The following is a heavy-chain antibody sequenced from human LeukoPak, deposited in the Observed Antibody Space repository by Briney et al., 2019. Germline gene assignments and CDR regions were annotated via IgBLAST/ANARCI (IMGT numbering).Heavy chain of an antibody. J-gene: IGHJ4*02. D-gene: IGHD3-22*01. Sequence: GASVKVSCKASGYTFTSYYMHWVRQRPGQGLEWMGIINPSGGSTSYAQKFQGRVTMTRDTSTSTVYMELSSLRSEDTAVYYCARGGSYYDSSGYYNGYWGQGTLVTVSS. V-gene: IGHV1-46*01. CDR1: GYTFTSYY. CDR3: ARGGSYYDSSGYYNGY. CDR2: INPSGGST.